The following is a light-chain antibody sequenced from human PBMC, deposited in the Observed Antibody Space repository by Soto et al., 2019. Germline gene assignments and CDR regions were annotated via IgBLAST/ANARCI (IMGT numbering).Light chain of an antibody. CDR2: EVS. V-gene: IGLV2-14*01. CDR1: SSDVGGYNY. J-gene: IGLJ1*01. CDR3: SSYTTISTLYV. Sequence: QSALTQPASVSGSPGQSITISCTGTSSDVGGYNYVSWYQQHPGKAPKLMIYEVSNRPSGVSNRFSGSKSGNTASLTISGLQAEDEADYYCSSYTTISTLYVFGTRTKLTVL.